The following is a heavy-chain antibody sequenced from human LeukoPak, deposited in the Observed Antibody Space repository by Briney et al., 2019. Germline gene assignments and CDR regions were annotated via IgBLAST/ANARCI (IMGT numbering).Heavy chain of an antibody. D-gene: IGHD3-3*02. J-gene: IGHJ3*01. Sequence: GGSLRLSFAASGFTFDDYGMSWVRQAPGKGLEWVSSMGSSGTKGYYADSVKGRFIISRDNAKNSLFLQMNSLRAEDSALYYCVRELGAPAAGAFDLWGQGTLVTVSS. CDR3: VRELGAPAAGAFDL. CDR2: MGSSGTKG. V-gene: IGHV3-21*01. CDR1: GFTFDDYG.